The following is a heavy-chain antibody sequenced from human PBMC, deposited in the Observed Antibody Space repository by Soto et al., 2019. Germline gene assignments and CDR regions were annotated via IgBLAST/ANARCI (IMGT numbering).Heavy chain of an antibody. V-gene: IGHV5-51*01. D-gene: IGHD6-19*01. CDR1: GYSVTSYW. CDR3: ARPEGTAARPGSSGWPS. Sequence: GAALKISGKGSGYSVTSYWIGWVRQMPGKGLEWMGIIYPGDSDTRYSPSFQGQVTISADKSISTAYLQWSSLKASDTAMYYCARPEGTAARPGSSGWPSWGQGTLVTVSS. CDR2: IYPGDSDT. J-gene: IGHJ4*02.